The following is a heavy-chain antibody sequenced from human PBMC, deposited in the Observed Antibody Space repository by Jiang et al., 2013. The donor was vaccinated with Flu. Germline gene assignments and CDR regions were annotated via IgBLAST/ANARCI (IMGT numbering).Heavy chain of an antibody. CDR2: IYDSGST. D-gene: IGHD3-22*01. Sequence: SINSGNYYWSWIRQPPGKGLEWLGHIYDSGSTIYNPSLKSRATIAVDTSRNEVSLRVSSVTAADTAVYYCARGRDTSAYQYDYYGMDVWGPRDHGHRLL. J-gene: IGHJ6*01. V-gene: IGHV4-61*01. CDR1: SINSGNYY. CDR3: ARGRDTSAYQYDYYGMDV.